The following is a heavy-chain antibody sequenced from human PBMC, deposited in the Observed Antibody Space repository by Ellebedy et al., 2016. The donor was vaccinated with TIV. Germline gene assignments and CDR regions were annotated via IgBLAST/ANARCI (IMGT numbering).Heavy chain of an antibody. Sequence: GGSLRLSCVASGFTFSSYGMAWVRQDPGKGLEWVSAISGSGDRTHYADSVKGRFTISRDNSKNSLYLEMSSLRDEDTAFYYCVRDNDYWGQGTLVTVSS. CDR1: GFTFSSYG. CDR2: ISGSGDRT. J-gene: IGHJ4*02. V-gene: IGHV3-23*01. CDR3: VRDNDY.